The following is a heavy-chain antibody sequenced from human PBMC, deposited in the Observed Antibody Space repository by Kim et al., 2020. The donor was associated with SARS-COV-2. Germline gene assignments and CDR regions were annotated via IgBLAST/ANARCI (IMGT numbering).Heavy chain of an antibody. CDR2: INPNADTI. Sequence: ASVKVSCKTSGYNFTGHFIHWVRKAPGQGLKWMGIINPNADTIKYAEDLEGRLTLTRDTSTSTAYMSLRTLRSEDTAMYYCLLAGLDYWGQGTLVIVSA. CDR1: GYNFTGHF. D-gene: IGHD2-15*01. CDR3: LLAGLDY. J-gene: IGHJ4*02. V-gene: IGHV1-46*04.